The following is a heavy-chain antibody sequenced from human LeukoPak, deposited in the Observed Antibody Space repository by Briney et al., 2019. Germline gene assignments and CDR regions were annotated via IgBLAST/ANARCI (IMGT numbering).Heavy chain of an antibody. V-gene: IGHV4-39*01. Sequence: SETLSLTCVVSGVSIGSSTNSWAWIRQPPGKGLEWIGSIYRSGTTTYNPSVLSRVSMSVDTAKNQFSLRLSSLTATDTGVYYCVKHIGNSGYQALGFWGQGTLVTVSS. CDR1: GVSIGSSTNS. D-gene: IGHD3-22*01. CDR2: IYRSGTT. CDR3: VKHIGNSGYQALGF. J-gene: IGHJ4*02.